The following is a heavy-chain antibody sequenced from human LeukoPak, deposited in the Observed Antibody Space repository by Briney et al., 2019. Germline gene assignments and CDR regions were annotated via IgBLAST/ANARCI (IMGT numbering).Heavy chain of an antibody. V-gene: IGHV3-21*01. Sequence: AGGSLRLSCAASGFTFSSYNMNWVRQAPGKGLEWVSSISSSSDYIYYADSVKGRFTISRDNAKNSLYLQMKSLRAEDTAVYYCARGKTSQNIVTRKTYNWFDPWGQGTLVTVSS. CDR1: GFTFSSYN. D-gene: IGHD2/OR15-2a*01. CDR2: ISSSSDYI. J-gene: IGHJ5*02. CDR3: ARGKTSQNIVTRKTYNWFDP.